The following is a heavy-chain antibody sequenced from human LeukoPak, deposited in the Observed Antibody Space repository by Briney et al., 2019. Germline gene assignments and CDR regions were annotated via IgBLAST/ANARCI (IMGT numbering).Heavy chain of an antibody. CDR3: AREWMRYYYDSSGHLDY. CDR1: GYTFTIYN. J-gene: IGHJ4*02. CDR2: INTNTGNP. V-gene: IGHV7-4-1*02. D-gene: IGHD3-22*01. Sequence: VASVKVSCKASGYTFTIYNINWVRQAPGQGLQWMGWINTNTGNPTYAQGFTGRFVFSLDTSVSTAYLQISSLKAEDTAVYYCAREWMRYYYDSSGHLDYWGQGTLVTVSS.